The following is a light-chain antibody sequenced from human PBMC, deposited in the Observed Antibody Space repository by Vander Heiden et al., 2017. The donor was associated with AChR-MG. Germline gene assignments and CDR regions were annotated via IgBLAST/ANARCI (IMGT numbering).Light chain of an antibody. CDR1: NSAFGYNY. CDR2: SVT. V-gene: IGLV2-14*03. Sequence: QSALTQPASVSGSPGQSIPISCTATNSAFGYNYVSWYQQHPGKAPRLIIFSVTNRPSGVSDRFSGSKSGNTASLTISGLQAEDEADYYCSSSTDLSVMFGGGTKLTVL. J-gene: IGLJ3*02. CDR3: SSSTDLSVM.